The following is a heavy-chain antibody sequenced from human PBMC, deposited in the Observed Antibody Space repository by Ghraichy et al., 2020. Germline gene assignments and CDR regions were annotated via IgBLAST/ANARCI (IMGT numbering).Heavy chain of an antibody. D-gene: IGHD6-13*01. CDR2: IYYSGST. CDR3: ARLPINKYSSSWYVEYFDY. Sequence: SVTLSLTCTVSGGSICSYYWSWIRQPPGKGLEWIGYIYYSGSTNYNPSLKSRVTISVDTSKNQFSLKLSSVTAADTAVYYCARLPINKYSSSWYVEYFDYWGQGTLVTVSS. J-gene: IGHJ4*02. V-gene: IGHV4-59*08. CDR1: GGSICSYY.